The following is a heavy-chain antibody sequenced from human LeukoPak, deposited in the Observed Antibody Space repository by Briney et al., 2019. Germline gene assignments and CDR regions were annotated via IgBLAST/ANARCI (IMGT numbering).Heavy chain of an antibody. CDR2: INRSGGST. V-gene: IGHV1-46*01. CDR3: ARGHYYDGRGYYYSCRY. J-gene: IGHJ4*02. D-gene: IGHD3-22*01. Sequence: ASVKVSCKASGYTFTSYYMHWVRQAPGQGLEWMGIINRSGGSTSYAQKFQGRVTMTRDSSTSTVYMELSSLRSEDTAEYYSARGHYYDGRGYYYSCRYWGQGTLVTVSS. CDR1: GYTFTSYY.